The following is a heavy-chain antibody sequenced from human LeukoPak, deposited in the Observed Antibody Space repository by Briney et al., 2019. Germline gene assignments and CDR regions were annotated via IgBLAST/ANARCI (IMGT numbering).Heavy chain of an antibody. J-gene: IGHJ4*02. CDR3: SRDGPGDY. CDR1: GFTLGTYE. D-gene: IGHD1-14*01. Sequence: GGSLRLSCAASGFTLGTYEMNWVRQAPGKGLEWVSYISISGGAKYYADSVEGRFTISRDNAKNSLYLQMSSLRVEDTAVYYCSRDGPGDYWGQGTLVTVSS. CDR2: ISISGGAK. V-gene: IGHV3-48*03.